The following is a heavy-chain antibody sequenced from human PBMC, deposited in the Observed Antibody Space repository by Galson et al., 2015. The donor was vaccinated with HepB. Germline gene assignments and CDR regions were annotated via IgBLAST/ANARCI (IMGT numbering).Heavy chain of an antibody. J-gene: IGHJ6*02. Sequence: SVKVSCKASGFTFTSSAMQWVRQARGQRLEWIGWIVVGSGNTNYAQKFQERVTITRDMSTSTAYMELSSLRSEDTAVYYSAAGGYYYYYGMDVWGQGTTVTVSS. CDR3: AAGGYYYYYGMDV. CDR1: GFTFTSSA. V-gene: IGHV1-58*02. CDR2: IVVGSGNT.